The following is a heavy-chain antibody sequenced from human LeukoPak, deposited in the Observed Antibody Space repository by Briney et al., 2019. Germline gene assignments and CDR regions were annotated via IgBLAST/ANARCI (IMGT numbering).Heavy chain of an antibody. Sequence: GASVKVSCKASGYTFTGYYMHWVRQAPGQGLEWMGWINPNSGGTNYAQKFQGRVTMTRDTSISTAYMELSRLRSDDTAVYYCARVRYYDSSGYYRPDDAFDIWDQGTMVTVSS. V-gene: IGHV1-2*02. D-gene: IGHD3-22*01. CDR2: INPNSGGT. CDR1: GYTFTGYY. CDR3: ARVRYYDSSGYYRPDDAFDI. J-gene: IGHJ3*02.